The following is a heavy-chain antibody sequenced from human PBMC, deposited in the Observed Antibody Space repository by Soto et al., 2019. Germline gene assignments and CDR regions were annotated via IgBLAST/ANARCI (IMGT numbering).Heavy chain of an antibody. Sequence: GGSLRLSCAASGFTFSSYAMSWVRQAPGKGLEWVSAISGSGGSTYYADSVKGRVTISRDDSKNTLYLQMNSLRAEDTAVYYGARPCDFWSGYYDYWGQGTLVTVSS. CDR3: ARPCDFWSGYYDY. CDR1: GFTFSSYA. J-gene: IGHJ4*02. D-gene: IGHD3-3*01. V-gene: IGHV3-23*01. CDR2: ISGSGGST.